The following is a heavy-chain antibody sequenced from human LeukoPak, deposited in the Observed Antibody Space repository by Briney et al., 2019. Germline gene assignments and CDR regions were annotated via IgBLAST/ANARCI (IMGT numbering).Heavy chain of an antibody. D-gene: IGHD3-3*01. V-gene: IGHV1-69*05. Sequence: SVKVSCKASGGTFSSYAISWVRQAPGQGLEWMGGIIPVFGTANYAQKFQGRVTITTDESTSTAYMELSSLRSEDTAVYYCARVKANYDFWSGYQYWGQGTLVTVSS. CDR2: IIPVFGTA. CDR3: ARVKANYDFWSGYQY. J-gene: IGHJ4*02. CDR1: GGTFSSYA.